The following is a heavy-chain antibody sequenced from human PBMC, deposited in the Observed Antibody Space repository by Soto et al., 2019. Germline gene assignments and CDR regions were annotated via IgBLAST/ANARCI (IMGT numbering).Heavy chain of an antibody. CDR3: ARDKAPYYYDSSGEPLDY. J-gene: IGHJ4*02. V-gene: IGHV1-69*12. D-gene: IGHD3-22*01. Sequence: QVQLVQSGAEVKKPGSSVKVSSKDSGGTFSSYAISWVRQAPGQGLEWMGGIIPIFGRANYAQKFQGRVTITADESTSTAYMELSSLRSEDTAVYYCARDKAPYYYDSSGEPLDYWGQGTLVTVSS. CDR1: GGTFSSYA. CDR2: IIPIFGRA.